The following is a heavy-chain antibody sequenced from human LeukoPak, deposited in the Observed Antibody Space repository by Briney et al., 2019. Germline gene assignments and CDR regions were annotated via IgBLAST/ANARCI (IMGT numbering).Heavy chain of an antibody. D-gene: IGHD1-20*01. J-gene: IGHJ4*02. Sequence: SETLSLTCAVYGGSFSGYYWSWIRQPPGKGLEWIGEINHSGSTNYNPSLKSRVTISVDTSKNQFSLKLSSVTAADTAVYYCLNWNGGYWGQGTLVTASS. CDR1: GGSFSGYY. CDR3: LNWNGGY. V-gene: IGHV4-34*01. CDR2: INHSGST.